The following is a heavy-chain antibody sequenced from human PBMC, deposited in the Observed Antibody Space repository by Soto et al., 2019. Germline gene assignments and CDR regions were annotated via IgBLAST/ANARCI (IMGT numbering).Heavy chain of an antibody. D-gene: IGHD2-8*01. CDR1: VGTFRSYA. Sequence: QVQLVQSGAEVKKPGSSVKVSCQASVGTFRSYAISWVRQATGQGLEWMGGIIHIFGTANYAQKLQGRVTITADKSTSTAYMALSSLRSEDTAVYYCARDMRYCTNGVCYYDGMDVLGQGTTVTVSS. CDR2: IIHIFGTA. CDR3: ARDMRYCTNGVCYYDGMDV. V-gene: IGHV1-69*06. J-gene: IGHJ6*02.